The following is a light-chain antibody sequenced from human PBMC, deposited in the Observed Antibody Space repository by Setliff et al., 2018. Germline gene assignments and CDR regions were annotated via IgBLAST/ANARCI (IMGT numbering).Light chain of an antibody. Sequence: QSVLTQPPSASGTPGQRVTISCSGSSSNIGSNTVNWYQQLPGTAPKLLIYSNNQRHSGVPDRFSGSKSGTSASLAISGLQSEDEADYYCAAWDDSLNGQVFGGGTKGTVL. J-gene: IGLJ3*02. V-gene: IGLV1-44*01. CDR3: AAWDDSLNGQV. CDR2: SNN. CDR1: SSNIGSNT.